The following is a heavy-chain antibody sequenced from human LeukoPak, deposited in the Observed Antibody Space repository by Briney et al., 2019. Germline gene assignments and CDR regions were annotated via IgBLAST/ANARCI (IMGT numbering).Heavy chain of an antibody. CDR2: ISSSSSYI. V-gene: IGHV3-21*04. CDR1: GFTFSSYS. Sequence: TPGGSLRLSCAASGFTFSSYSMNWVRQAPGKGLEWVSSISSSSSYIYYADSVKGRFTISRDNAQNSVYLQMNSLRAEDTAVYYCVRDRGTYRPIDYWGQGTLVTVSS. CDR3: VRDRGTYRPIDY. J-gene: IGHJ4*02. D-gene: IGHD1-26*01.